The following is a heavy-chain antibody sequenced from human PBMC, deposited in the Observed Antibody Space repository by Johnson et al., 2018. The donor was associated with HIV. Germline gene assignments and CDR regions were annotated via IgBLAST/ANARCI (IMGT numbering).Heavy chain of an antibody. CDR3: ARGGYSSGLGPRDAFDI. CDR1: GFTFDDYG. V-gene: IGHV3-20*04. D-gene: IGHD6-19*01. CDR2: INWNGGST. Sequence: VQLVESGGGVVRPGGSLRLSCAASGFTFDDYGMSWVRQAPGKGLEWVSGINWNGGSTGYADSVKGRFTISRDNAKNSLYLQMNSLIAEDTAVYYCARGGYSSGLGPRDAFDIWGQGTMVTVSS. J-gene: IGHJ3*02.